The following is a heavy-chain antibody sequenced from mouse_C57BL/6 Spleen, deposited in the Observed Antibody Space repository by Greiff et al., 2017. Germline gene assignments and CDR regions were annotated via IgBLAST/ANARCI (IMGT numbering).Heavy chain of an antibody. CDR3: ESDTGTGFAY. D-gene: IGHD4-1*01. CDR2: IDPETGGT. V-gene: IGHV1-15*01. J-gene: IGHJ3*01. Sequence: QVQLQQSGAELVRPGASVTLSCKASGYTFTDYEMHWVKQTPVHGLEWIGAIDPETGGTAYNQKFKGKAILTADKSSSTAYMELRSLTSEDSAVYYCESDTGTGFAYWGQGTLVTVSA. CDR1: GYTFTDYE.